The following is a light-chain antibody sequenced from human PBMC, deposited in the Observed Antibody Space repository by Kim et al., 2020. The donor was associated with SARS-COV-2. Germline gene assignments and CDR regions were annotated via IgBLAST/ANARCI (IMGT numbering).Light chain of an antibody. CDR1: SLRRYY. CDR3: NSRDSSGNHLRV. Sequence: SSELTQDPAVSVALGQTVRITCQGDSLRRYYASWYQQKPGQAPVLVIYGKNNRPSGIPDRFSVSSSGNTASLTITGAQAEDEADYYCNSRDSSGNHLRVFGTGTKVTVL. CDR2: GKN. V-gene: IGLV3-19*01. J-gene: IGLJ1*01.